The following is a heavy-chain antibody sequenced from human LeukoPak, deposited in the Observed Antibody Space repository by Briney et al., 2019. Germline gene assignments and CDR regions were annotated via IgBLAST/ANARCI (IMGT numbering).Heavy chain of an antibody. Sequence: GGSLRLSCAASGFTFSSYSMNWVRQAPGKGLEWVSSISSSSSYIYYADSVKGRFTISRDNSKNTLYIQMNSLRAEDTAVYYCARVPIEYSSSSTVGDAFDIWGQGTMVTVSS. V-gene: IGHV3-21*04. D-gene: IGHD6-6*01. J-gene: IGHJ3*02. CDR1: GFTFSSYS. CDR2: ISSSSSYI. CDR3: ARVPIEYSSSSTVGDAFDI.